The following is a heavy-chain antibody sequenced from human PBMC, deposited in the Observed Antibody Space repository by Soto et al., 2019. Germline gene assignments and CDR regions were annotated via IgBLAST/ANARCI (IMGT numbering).Heavy chain of an antibody. Sequence: GASVKVSCKASGYTFTSYGISWVRQAPGQGLEWMGWISPYNGKSNYAQKFQGRVTITTVKSTSTAYMDLRSLTSQDTAVYYCATFVEGGAIWGQGSRVTVSS. CDR3: ATFVEGGAI. CDR1: GYTFTSYG. J-gene: IGHJ4*02. V-gene: IGHV1-18*01. D-gene: IGHD3-16*01. CDR2: ISPYNGKS.